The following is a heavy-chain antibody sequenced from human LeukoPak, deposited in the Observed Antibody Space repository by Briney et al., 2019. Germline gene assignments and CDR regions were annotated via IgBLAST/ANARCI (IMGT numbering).Heavy chain of an antibody. D-gene: IGHD6-19*01. CDR2: ISVDGEET. CDR1: GFSVSNYG. CDR3: AQGYLSGWYPY. V-gene: IGHV3-23*01. J-gene: IGHJ4*02. Sequence: GGSLRLSCAVSGFSVSNYGMSWVRQAPGKGLEWISAISVDGEETFYADSVKGRFFISRDNSKNTLYLVMNSLRAEDTAVCRCAQGYLSGWYPYWGQGSLVSASS.